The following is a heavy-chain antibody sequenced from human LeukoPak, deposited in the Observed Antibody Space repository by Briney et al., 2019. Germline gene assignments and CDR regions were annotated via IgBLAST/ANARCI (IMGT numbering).Heavy chain of an antibody. Sequence: GESLQIYFKGSGYSFTKYWIGWGRPMPGKGREWMGIIYPGDSDTKYSPSFQGQVTISADKSISTAYLQWSSLKASDTAMYYCARPIQRYTEFDYWGQGTLVTVSS. CDR3: ARPIQRYTEFDY. V-gene: IGHV5-51*01. J-gene: IGHJ4*02. CDR2: IYPGDSDT. CDR1: GYSFTKYW. D-gene: IGHD1-14*01.